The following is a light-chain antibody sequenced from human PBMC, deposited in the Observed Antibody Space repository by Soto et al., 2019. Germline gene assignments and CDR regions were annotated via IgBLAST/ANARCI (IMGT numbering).Light chain of an antibody. CDR2: AAS. CDR1: QSISRY. CDR3: QQSYSTPPT. Sequence: DIQMTQPPSSLSASVGDRVTITCRASQSISRYLNWYQQQPGKAPRVLIYAASSLQSGVPTRVSGSGAGTDFTRTISSLQPEDSATYYGQQSYSTPPTFGGGTTVDSK. V-gene: IGKV1-39*01. J-gene: IGKJ4*01.